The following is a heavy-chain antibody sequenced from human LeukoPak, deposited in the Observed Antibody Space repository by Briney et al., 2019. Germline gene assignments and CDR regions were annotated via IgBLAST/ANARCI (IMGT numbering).Heavy chain of an antibody. D-gene: IGHD3-9*01. J-gene: IGHJ3*01. CDR2: IYHGGST. CDR3: ARHSYLTGYYMAFDV. V-gene: IGHV4-4*02. Sequence: SETLSLTCTVSGGSISSNNWWSWVRQPPGKGLEWIGEIYHGGSTNYNPSLKSRVTISVDKSKNQLSLKVSSVTAADTAVYYCARHSYLTGYYMAFDVWGQGTMVTVSS. CDR1: GGSISSNNW.